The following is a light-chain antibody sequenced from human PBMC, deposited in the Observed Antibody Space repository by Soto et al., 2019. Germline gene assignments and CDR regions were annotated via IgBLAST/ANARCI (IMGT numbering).Light chain of an antibody. Sequence: DIQLTQAPSFLSASAGDRVTITCRASQGISTYLAWYQQKPGRAPNLLIYAASTLQSEVPSRFSGSGSGTEFTLTISSLQPEDFATYYCQQLNTFPITFGQGTRLEIK. CDR2: AAS. CDR3: QQLNTFPIT. CDR1: QGISTY. V-gene: IGKV1-9*01. J-gene: IGKJ5*01.